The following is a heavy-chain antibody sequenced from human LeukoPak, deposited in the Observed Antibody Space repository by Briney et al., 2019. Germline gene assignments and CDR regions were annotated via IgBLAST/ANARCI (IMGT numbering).Heavy chain of an antibody. CDR2: ISYDGSNK. V-gene: IGHV3-30-3*01. CDR3: ARVDYDFWSAFGY. CDR1: GFTFSSYA. D-gene: IGHD3-3*01. J-gene: IGHJ4*02. Sequence: GRSLRLSCAASGFTFSSYAMHWVRQAPGKGLEWVAVISYDGSNKYYADSVKGRFTIARDNSKNTLYLQMNSLRAEDTAVYYCARVDYDFWSAFGYWGQGTLVTVSS.